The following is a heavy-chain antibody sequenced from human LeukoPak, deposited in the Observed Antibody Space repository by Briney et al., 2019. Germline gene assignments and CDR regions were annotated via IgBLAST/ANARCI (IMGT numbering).Heavy chain of an antibody. J-gene: IGHJ3*02. D-gene: IGHD2-21*02. CDR2: IRSKAYGGTT. Sequence: GGSLRLSCTASGFTFGDYAMSWFRQAPGKGLEWVGFIRSKAYGGTTEYAASVKGRFTISRDDFKSIAYLQMNSLKTEDTAVYYCTAADCGGDCYRAFDIWGQGTMVTVSS. CDR1: GFTFGDYA. V-gene: IGHV3-49*03. CDR3: TAADCGGDCYRAFDI.